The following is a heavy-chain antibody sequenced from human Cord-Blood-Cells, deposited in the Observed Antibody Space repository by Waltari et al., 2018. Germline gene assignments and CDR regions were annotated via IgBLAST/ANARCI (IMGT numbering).Heavy chain of an antibody. CDR2: IYSGGST. V-gene: IGHV3-53*04. CDR3: AITSGSYFDY. Sequence: EVQLVESGGGLVQPGGSLRLSCSASGFPVSSNYMSWVRQAPGKGLEWVSVIYSGGSTYYADSVKGRFTISRHNSKNTLYLQMNSLRAEDTAVYYCAITSGSYFDYWGQGTLVTVSS. CDR1: GFPVSSNY. J-gene: IGHJ4*02. D-gene: IGHD1-26*01.